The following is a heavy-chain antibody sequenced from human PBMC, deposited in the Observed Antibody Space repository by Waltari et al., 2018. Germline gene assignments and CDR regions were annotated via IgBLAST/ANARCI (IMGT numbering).Heavy chain of an antibody. CDR3: ARIDSVVVVAATPYWYFDL. Sequence: QVTLKESGPVLVKPTETLTLTCTVSGFSLSNARMGVSWIRQPPGKAREWLAHIISNDEKSYSTSLKSRLTISKETSKSQVVLTMTNMDPVDTATYYCARIDSVVVVAATPYWYFDLWGRGTLVTVSS. V-gene: IGHV2-26*01. CDR1: GFSLSNARMG. D-gene: IGHD2-15*01. CDR2: IISNDEK. J-gene: IGHJ2*01.